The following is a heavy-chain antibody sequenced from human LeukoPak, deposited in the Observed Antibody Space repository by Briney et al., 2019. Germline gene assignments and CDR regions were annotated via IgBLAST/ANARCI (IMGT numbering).Heavy chain of an antibody. Sequence: GGSLRLSCAASGFTFSDNYMSWIRQAPGKGLEWVSYISGSSSYTNYVDSVEGRFTISRDNAKNSLYLQMNSLRAEDTAVYYCARIGVHYYGSGTYYNALSGWSDPWGQGTLVTVSS. CDR3: ARIGVHYYGSGTYYNALSGWSDP. J-gene: IGHJ5*02. CDR2: ISGSSSYT. V-gene: IGHV3-11*03. CDR1: GFTFSDNY. D-gene: IGHD3-10*01.